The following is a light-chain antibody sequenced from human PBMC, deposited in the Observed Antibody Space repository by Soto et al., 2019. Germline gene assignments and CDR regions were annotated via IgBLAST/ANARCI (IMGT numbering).Light chain of an antibody. CDR1: SSDVGAYKY. J-gene: IGLJ1*01. CDR2: EVS. CDR3: SSYTSSTTYV. V-gene: IGLV2-14*01. Sequence: QSALTQPASVSGSPGQSITISCTGTSSDVGAYKYVSWYQQHPGKAPKPLIYEVSNRPSGVSNRFSGSKSGNTASLTISGLQAEDEADYYCSSYTSSTTYVFGTGTKVTVL.